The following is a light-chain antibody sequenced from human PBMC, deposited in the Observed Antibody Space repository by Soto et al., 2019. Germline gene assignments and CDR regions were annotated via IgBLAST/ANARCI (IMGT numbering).Light chain of an antibody. CDR3: SSYTISNTPYD. CDR2: EVT. V-gene: IGLV2-14*01. J-gene: IGLJ1*01. CDR1: SSDVGAYHF. Sequence: QSVLTQPASVSGSPGQSITTSCPGSSSDVGAYHFVSWYQHHPGKAPKLILYEVTARPSGVSSRFSGSKSLNTASLTISGFQADDEANYYCSSYTISNTPYDFGTGTKVTVL.